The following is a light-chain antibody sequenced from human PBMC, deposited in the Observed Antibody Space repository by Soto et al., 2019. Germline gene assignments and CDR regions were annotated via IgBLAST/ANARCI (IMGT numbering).Light chain of an antibody. Sequence: QSALTQPASVSGSPGQSITISCSGITSDVGDDNLVSWYQQHPGKAPKLMIYDVSNRPSGVSNRFSGSKSGNTASLTISGLQAEDEADYYCSSYTSSSTLDYVFGTGTKVTVL. J-gene: IGLJ1*01. V-gene: IGLV2-14*03. CDR2: DVS. CDR1: TSDVGDDNL. CDR3: SSYTSSSTLDYV.